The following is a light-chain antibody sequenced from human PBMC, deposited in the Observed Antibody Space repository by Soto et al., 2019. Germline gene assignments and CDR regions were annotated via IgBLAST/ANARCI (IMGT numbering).Light chain of an antibody. CDR1: SSNIGAGYD. Sequence: QSVLTQPPSVSGAPGQRVTISFTGTSSNIGAGYDVHWYQQLPGTAPKLLMYGNNNRPSGVPDRFSGSKSGASASLAITGLQAEDEADYYCQSYDSSLSAVIFGGGTKLTVL. CDR3: QSYDSSLSAVI. CDR2: GNN. J-gene: IGLJ2*01. V-gene: IGLV1-40*01.